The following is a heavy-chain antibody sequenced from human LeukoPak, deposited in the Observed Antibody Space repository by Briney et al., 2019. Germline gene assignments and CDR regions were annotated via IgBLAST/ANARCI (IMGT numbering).Heavy chain of an antibody. CDR1: GFTFTSSA. V-gene: IGHV1-58*02. J-gene: IGHJ4*02. CDR3: ASRLGNFDY. CDR2: IVVGSGTT. D-gene: IGHD6-19*01. Sequence: SVKVSFKASGFTFTSSAMQWVRQARGQRLEWIGLIVVGSGTTTYAQTFQERVTITRDMSTSTAYMELSSLRSEDTAVYYCASRLGNFDYWGQGTLVTVSS.